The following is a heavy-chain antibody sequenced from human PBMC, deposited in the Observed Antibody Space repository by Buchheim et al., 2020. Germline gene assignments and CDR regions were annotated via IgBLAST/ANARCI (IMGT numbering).Heavy chain of an antibody. D-gene: IGHD6-13*01. CDR1: GGSISSYY. J-gene: IGHJ4*02. Sequence: QVQLQESGPGLVKPSETLSLTCTVSGGSISSYYWSWIRQPPGKGLEWIGDINHSGSTNYNPSLKSRVTISVDTSKNQFSLKLRSVTAADTAVYYCAGAAAGYSRRWYPDSYDFDYGGQGTL. CDR3: AGAAAGYSRRWYPDSYDFDY. CDR2: INHSGST. V-gene: IGHV4-59*01.